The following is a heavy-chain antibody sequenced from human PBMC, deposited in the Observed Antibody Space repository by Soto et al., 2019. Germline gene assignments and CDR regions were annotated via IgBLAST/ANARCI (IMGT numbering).Heavy chain of an antibody. CDR1: GGSISSSNW. CDR3: AKLDGGGY. D-gene: IGHD1-1*01. V-gene: IGHV4-4*02. J-gene: IGHJ4*02. CDR2: IYHDGNT. Sequence: QVQLQESGPGLVTPSVTLSLTCAVSGGSISSSNWWSWVRQPPGKGLEWIGEIYHDGNTHYNPSLKSRVTISVDKSKNHFALIVTSLTAADTAVYYCAKLDGGGYWGQGTLVTVSS.